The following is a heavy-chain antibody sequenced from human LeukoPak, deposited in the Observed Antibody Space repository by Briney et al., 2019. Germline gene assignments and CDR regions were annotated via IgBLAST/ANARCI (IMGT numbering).Heavy chain of an antibody. V-gene: IGHV1-2*02. CDR1: GYTFTGYY. Sequence: GASVKVSCKASGYTFTGYYIHWVRQAPGQGLEWMGWINPNSGAIDFAQKFQGRVTMTRDTSISTAYMELSRLRTDDTAVYYCARDLGAQTMVFFDPWGQGTLVTVSS. J-gene: IGHJ5*02. CDR3: ARDLGAQTMVFFDP. CDR2: INPNSGAI. D-gene: IGHD4/OR15-4a*01.